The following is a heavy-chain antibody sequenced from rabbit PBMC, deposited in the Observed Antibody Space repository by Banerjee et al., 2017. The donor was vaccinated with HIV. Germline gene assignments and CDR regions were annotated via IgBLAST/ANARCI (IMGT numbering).Heavy chain of an antibody. Sequence: QSLEESGGDLVKPGASLTLTCTASGFSFSSSYYMCWVRQAPGKGLEWISCIYTGSSGNTYYATWAKGRFTISKTSSTTGTLQMTSLTAADTATYFCVRDSAGIEDFVDYVYSYGMDLWGPGTLVTVS. CDR1: GFSFSSSYY. CDR2: IYTGSSGNT. J-gene: IGHJ6*01. V-gene: IGHV1S40*01. CDR3: VRDSAGIEDFVDYVYSYGMDL. D-gene: IGHD2-1*01.